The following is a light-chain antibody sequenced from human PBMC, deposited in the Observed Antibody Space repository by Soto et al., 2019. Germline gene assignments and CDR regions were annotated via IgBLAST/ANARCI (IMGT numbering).Light chain of an antibody. CDR1: QAIGNK. J-gene: IGKJ1*01. CDR2: SAY. Sequence: ASQMTQSPSSLSASVGDRVTITCRASQAIGNKLGWFQQKPGKAPELLIYSAYKLQSGVPSRFSGSGSGTDFTLTISSLQPEDFATYYCLQDYNYAWTFGQGTKVEIK. V-gene: IGKV1-6*01. CDR3: LQDYNYAWT.